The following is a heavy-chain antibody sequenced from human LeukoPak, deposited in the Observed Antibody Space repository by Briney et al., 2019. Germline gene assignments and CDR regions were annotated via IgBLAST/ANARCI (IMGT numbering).Heavy chain of an antibody. CDR2: IWNDGSNK. CDR1: GFTLSTYD. J-gene: IGHJ4*02. Sequence: GRSLRLSCAASGFTLSTYDIHWVRQAPGKGLEWVAVIWNDGSNKYYGDSVKGRFTISRDNSKNTLYLQMNSLRAEDTAIYYCARSVVGYYYFGSWGQGTLVTVSS. V-gene: IGHV3-33*01. CDR3: ARSVVGYYYFGS. D-gene: IGHD5-18*01.